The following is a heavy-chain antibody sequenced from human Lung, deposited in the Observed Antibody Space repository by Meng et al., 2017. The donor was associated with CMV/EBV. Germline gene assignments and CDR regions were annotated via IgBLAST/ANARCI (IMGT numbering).Heavy chain of an antibody. J-gene: IGHJ6*02. D-gene: IGHD2-2*03. Sequence: GGSLRLSCAASGFTFSSYAMSWVRQAPGKGLEWVSAISGSGGSTYYADSVKGRFTISRDNSKNTLYLQMNSLRAEDTAVYYCAKDWVDIVVVPAADVWGQGTTVXVSS. CDR2: ISGSGGST. V-gene: IGHV3-23*01. CDR1: GFTFSSYA. CDR3: AKDWVDIVVVPAADV.